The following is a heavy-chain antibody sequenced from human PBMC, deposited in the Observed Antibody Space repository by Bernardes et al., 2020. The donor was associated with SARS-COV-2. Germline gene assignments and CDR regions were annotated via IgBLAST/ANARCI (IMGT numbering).Heavy chain of an antibody. CDR2: IYDSGIT. V-gene: IGHV4-31*03. J-gene: IGHJ4*02. CDR1: AGSISSGGYY. CDR3: ARASRIVVVYYFDY. Sequence: SETLSLTCTVSAGSISSGGYYWSWIRQHPGKGLEWIGYIYDSGITYYNPSLKSRGTILVDTSKNQFSLKLSSVTAADPAVYYCARASRIVVVYYFDYWGRGTLVTVPS. D-gene: IGHD2-2*01.